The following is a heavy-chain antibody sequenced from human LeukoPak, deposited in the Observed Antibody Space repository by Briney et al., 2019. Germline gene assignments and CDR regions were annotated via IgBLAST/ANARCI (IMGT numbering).Heavy chain of an antibody. Sequence: GGSLRLSCAASGFTFSDYAMSWVRQAPGKGLEWVSTISGSGGGTYYADSVKGRFTISRDNSKNTLYLQMNSLRAEDTAVYYCAKPTRDCSGGSCYSAPFDYWGQGTLVTVSS. V-gene: IGHV3-23*01. CDR1: GFTFSDYA. D-gene: IGHD2-15*01. CDR2: ISGSGGGT. J-gene: IGHJ4*02. CDR3: AKPTRDCSGGSCYSAPFDY.